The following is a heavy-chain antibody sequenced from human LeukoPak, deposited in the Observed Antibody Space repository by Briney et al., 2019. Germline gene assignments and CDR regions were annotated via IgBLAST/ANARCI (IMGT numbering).Heavy chain of an antibody. CDR3: ARDLGIVARSDAFDI. CDR2: IYYSGST. V-gene: IGHV4-59*01. D-gene: IGHD3-22*01. CDR1: GGSLSSYY. Sequence: SETLSLTCTVSGGSLSSYYWSWIRQPPGKGLEGIGHIYYSGSTNYNPSLKSRVTISVDTSKNQFSLKLSSVTAADTAVYYCARDLGIVARSDAFDIWGQGTMVTVSS. J-gene: IGHJ3*02.